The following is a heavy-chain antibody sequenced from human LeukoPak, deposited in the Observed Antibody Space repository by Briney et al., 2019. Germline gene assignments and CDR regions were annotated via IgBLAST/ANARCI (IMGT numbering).Heavy chain of an antibody. CDR2: ISGSGGST. CDR3: AKSRIVVVVAAITPFGY. D-gene: IGHD2-15*01. CDR1: GFTFSSYA. J-gene: IGHJ4*02. Sequence: HAGGSLRLSCAASGFTFSSYAMSWVRQAPGKGLEWVSAISGSGGSTYYADSVKGRFTISRDNSKNTLYLQMNSLRAEDTAVYYCAKSRIVVVVAAITPFGYWGQGTLVTVSS. V-gene: IGHV3-23*01.